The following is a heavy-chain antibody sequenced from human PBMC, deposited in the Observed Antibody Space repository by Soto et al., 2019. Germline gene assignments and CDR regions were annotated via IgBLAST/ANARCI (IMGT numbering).Heavy chain of an antibody. CDR3: ARVEAVAGLYNYHGLDV. CDR1: GGTFSNYA. D-gene: IGHD6-19*01. V-gene: IGHV1-69*12. J-gene: IGHJ6*02. CDR2: IVPIFGTT. Sequence: QVQLVQSGAEVKKPGSSVKVSCKVSGGTFSNYAIDWVRLAPGHGLEWMGGIVPIFGTTYYTQKFQGRAQSFADDSTTTAYLEMSSLRSEDTAIYYCARVEAVAGLYNYHGLDVWGQGTAVTVSS.